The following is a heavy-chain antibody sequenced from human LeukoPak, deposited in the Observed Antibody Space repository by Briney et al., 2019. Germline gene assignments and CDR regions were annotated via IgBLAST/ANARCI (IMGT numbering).Heavy chain of an antibody. J-gene: IGHJ4*02. V-gene: IGHV3-53*01. CDR1: GFTVSNNY. Sequence: GSLRLSCAASGFTVSNNYMSWVRQAPGKGLEWVSVIYSDGRTYYADSVKGRFTISRDKSKNTLYLQMNSLRAEDTAVYYCARGGGLLVAATFDYWGQGTLVTVSS. CDR3: ARGGGLLVAATFDY. CDR2: IYSDGRT. D-gene: IGHD2-15*01.